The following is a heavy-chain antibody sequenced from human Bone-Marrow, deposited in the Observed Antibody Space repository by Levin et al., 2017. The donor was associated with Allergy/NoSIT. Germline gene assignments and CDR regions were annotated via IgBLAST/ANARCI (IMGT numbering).Heavy chain of an antibody. Sequence: GGSLRLSCAASGFSITRYTMNWVRQAPGKGLEWVSSISTSSSYISYADSVKGRFTMSRDNAKNSLFLQMNSLRAEDTAVYYCVGDREEVSMVRGVISIYYYYGMDVWGQGTTVTVS. D-gene: IGHD3-10*01. V-gene: IGHV3-21*01. CDR1: GFSITRYT. J-gene: IGHJ6*02. CDR2: ISTSSSYI. CDR3: VGDREEVSMVRGVISIYYYYGMDV.